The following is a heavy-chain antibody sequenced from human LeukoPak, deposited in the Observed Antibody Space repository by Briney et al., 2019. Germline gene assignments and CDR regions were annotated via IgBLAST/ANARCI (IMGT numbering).Heavy chain of an antibody. CDR1: GFTFSNYG. V-gene: IGHV3-23*01. Sequence: GGTLRLSCAATGFTFSNYGMNWVRQAPGKGLEWVSVISGSGTITKYGDSVKGRFTISRDISKNTLYLQMKSLRAGDTAVYYCAKDKTYDDFWSGHDAFDIWGQGTMVTVSS. D-gene: IGHD3-3*01. J-gene: IGHJ3*02. CDR3: AKDKTYDDFWSGHDAFDI. CDR2: ISGSGTIT.